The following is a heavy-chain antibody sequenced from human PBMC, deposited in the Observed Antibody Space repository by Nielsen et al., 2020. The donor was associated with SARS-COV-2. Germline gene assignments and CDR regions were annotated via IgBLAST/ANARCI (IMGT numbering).Heavy chain of an antibody. D-gene: IGHD3-10*01. CDR1: GFTFSDYY. CDR2: ISSSGSTI. Sequence: LKISCAASGFTFSDYYMSWIRQAPGKGLEWVSYISSSGSTIYYADSVKGRFTISRDNAKNSLYLQMNSLRAEDTAVYYCARDGMVRGEEGMDVWGQGTTVTVSS. CDR3: ARDGMVRGEEGMDV. V-gene: IGHV3-11*04. J-gene: IGHJ6*02.